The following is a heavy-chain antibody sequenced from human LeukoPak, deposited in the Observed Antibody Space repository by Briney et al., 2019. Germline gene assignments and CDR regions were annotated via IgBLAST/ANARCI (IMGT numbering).Heavy chain of an antibody. V-gene: IGHV3-9*01. Sequence: GGSLRLSCAASGFTFDDFAMHWARQAPGKGLEWVSGISWNSGSIGYADSVKGRFTISRDNAENSLYLQMNSLRAEDTALYYCAKDTGLRFLEWTGHMDVWGKGTTVSVSS. CDR1: GFTFDDFA. CDR2: ISWNSGSI. D-gene: IGHD3-3*01. J-gene: IGHJ6*03. CDR3: AKDTGLRFLEWTGHMDV.